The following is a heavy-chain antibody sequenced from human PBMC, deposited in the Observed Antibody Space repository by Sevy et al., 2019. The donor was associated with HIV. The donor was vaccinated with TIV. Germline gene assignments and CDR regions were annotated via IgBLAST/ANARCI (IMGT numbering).Heavy chain of an antibody. V-gene: IGHV3-30*04. CDR3: ARLPPERAFDI. Sequence: GGSLRLSCAASGLPFSSYAMHWVRQGPGKGLEWVAVISYDARNEAYADSVKGRFTISRDNSKNTLYLQMNSLRAEDMAVYYCARLPPERAFDIWGQGTMVTVSS. CDR1: GLPFSSYA. CDR2: ISYDARNE. J-gene: IGHJ3*02.